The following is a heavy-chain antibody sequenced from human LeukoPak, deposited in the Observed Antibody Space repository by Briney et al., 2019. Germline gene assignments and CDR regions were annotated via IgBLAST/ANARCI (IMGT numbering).Heavy chain of an antibody. CDR1: GGSISSYY. V-gene: IGHV4-59*01. Sequence: SETLSLTCTVSGGSISSYYWSWIRQPPGKGLEWIGYIYYSGSTNYNPSLKSRVTISVDTSKNQFSLKLSSVTAADTAVYYCAREGSGNTGDFDYWGQGTLVTVSS. D-gene: IGHD1-26*01. CDR2: IYYSGST. CDR3: AREGSGNTGDFDY. J-gene: IGHJ4*02.